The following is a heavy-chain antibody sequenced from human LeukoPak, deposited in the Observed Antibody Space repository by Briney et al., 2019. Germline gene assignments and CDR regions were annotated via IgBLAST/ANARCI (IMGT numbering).Heavy chain of an antibody. CDR2: IYYSGST. CDR3: ARDRLAVAGRDLDY. D-gene: IGHD6-19*01. CDR1: GGSISSYY. J-gene: IGHJ4*02. Sequence: PSETLSLTCTVSGGSISSYYWSWIRQPPGKGLEWIGYIYYSGSTNYNPSLKSRVTISVDTSKNQFSLKLSSVTAADTAVYYCARDRLAVAGRDLDYWGQGTLVTVSS. V-gene: IGHV4-59*01.